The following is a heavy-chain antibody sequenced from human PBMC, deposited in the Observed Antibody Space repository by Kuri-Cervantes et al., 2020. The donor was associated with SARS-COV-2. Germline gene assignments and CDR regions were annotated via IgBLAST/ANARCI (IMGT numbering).Heavy chain of an antibody. D-gene: IGHD4-23*01. J-gene: IGHJ4*02. CDR2: IYSGGST. CDR3: ARVDRTGGNAFVDY. CDR1: GFTVSSNY. Sequence: GGSLRLSCAASGFTVSSNYISWVRQAPGKGLEWVSVIYSGGSTYYADTVKGRFTISRDSSKITLYLQMNSLRAEDTAVYYCARVDRTGGNAFVDYWGQGTLVTVSS. V-gene: IGHV3-53*01.